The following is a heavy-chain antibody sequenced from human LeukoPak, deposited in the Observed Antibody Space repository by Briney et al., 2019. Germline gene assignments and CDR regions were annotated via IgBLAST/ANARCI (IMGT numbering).Heavy chain of an antibody. CDR2: INPNSGGT. CDR3: ARETTVTTYEFDY. V-gene: IGHV1-2*06. J-gene: IGHJ4*02. Sequence: ASVKVSCKASGYTFTGYYMHWVRQAPGQGLEWMGRINPNSGGTNYAQKFRGRVTMTRDTSISTAYMELSRLRSDDTAVYYCARETTVTTYEFDYWGQGTLVTVSS. D-gene: IGHD4-17*01. CDR1: GYTFTGYY.